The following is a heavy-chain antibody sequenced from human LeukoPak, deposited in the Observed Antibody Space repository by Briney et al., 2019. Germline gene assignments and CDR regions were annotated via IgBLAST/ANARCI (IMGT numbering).Heavy chain of an antibody. CDR2: LSGGGDSR. CDR1: GSAFSNYA. V-gene: IGHV3-23*01. J-gene: IGHJ4*02. D-gene: IGHD3-10*01. Sequence: GGSLRLSCAASGSAFSNYAMSWVRQAPGKGLEWVSSLSGGGDSRYYADSVMGRFTISRDNFKNTLYLQMNSLRAEDTAVYYCAKAVRSMVTGGGYFDSWGQGTLVTVSS. CDR3: AKAVRSMVTGGGYFDS.